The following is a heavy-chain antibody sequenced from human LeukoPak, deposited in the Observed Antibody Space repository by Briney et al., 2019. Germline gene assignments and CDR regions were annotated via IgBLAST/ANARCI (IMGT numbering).Heavy chain of an antibody. Sequence: SETLSLTCTISGGSISSYYWSWIQQPPGKGLEWIGYVDYRGNTNYNPSLKSRVTISIDTSKSLFSLKLNSVTAADTAVYYCARVEVGAANRQWYGMDVWGQGTTVTVSS. J-gene: IGHJ6*02. V-gene: IGHV4-59*01. CDR1: GGSISSYY. D-gene: IGHD2-15*01. CDR3: ARVEVGAANRQWYGMDV. CDR2: VDYRGNT.